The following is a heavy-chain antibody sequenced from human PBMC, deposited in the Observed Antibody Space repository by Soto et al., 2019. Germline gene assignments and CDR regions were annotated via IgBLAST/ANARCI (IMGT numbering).Heavy chain of an antibody. CDR2: INPKSGDS. Sequence: QVQLVQSGAEVKKPGASVKVSCKASGYSFTGYYIHWVRQTPGQGLEWMGWINPKSGDSNYTQNFQGRVTMTRDLSISTAYMERSSLRFDDTAVYYRARVENGSGMDVWGQGTTVTVSS. CDR1: GYSFTGYY. CDR3: ARVENGSGMDV. V-gene: IGHV1-2*02. D-gene: IGHD2-8*01. J-gene: IGHJ6*02.